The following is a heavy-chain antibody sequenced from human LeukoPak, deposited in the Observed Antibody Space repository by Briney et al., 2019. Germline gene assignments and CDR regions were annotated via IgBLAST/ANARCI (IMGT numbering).Heavy chain of an antibody. V-gene: IGHV5-51*01. Sequence: GESLKISCKGSGYSFTSYWIGWVRQMPGKGLEWMGIIYPGDSDTRYSPSFQGQVTISADKSISTAYLQWSSLKASDTAMYYYARQHYSSGWYPGYFDYWGQGTLVTVPS. J-gene: IGHJ4*02. CDR3: ARQHYSSGWYPGYFDY. D-gene: IGHD6-19*01. CDR2: IYPGDSDT. CDR1: GYSFTSYW.